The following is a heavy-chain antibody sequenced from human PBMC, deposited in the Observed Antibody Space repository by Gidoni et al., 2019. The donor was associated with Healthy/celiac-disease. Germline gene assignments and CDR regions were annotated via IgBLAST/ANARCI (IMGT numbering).Heavy chain of an antibody. V-gene: IGHV3-66*02. CDR3: ARDLDYYDSSGYSAFDI. CDR2: IYSGGST. CDR1: GFTVSSNY. D-gene: IGHD3-22*01. Sequence: EVQLVESGGGLVQPGWSLRLSCAASGFTVSSNYMSWVRQAPGKGLEWVSVIYSGGSTYYADSVKGRFTISRDNSKNTLYLQRNSLRAEDTAVYYCARDLDYYDSSGYSAFDIWGQGTMVTVSS. J-gene: IGHJ3*02.